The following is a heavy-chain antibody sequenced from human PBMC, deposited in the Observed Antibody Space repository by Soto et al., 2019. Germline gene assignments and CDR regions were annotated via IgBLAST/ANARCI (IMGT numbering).Heavy chain of an antibody. V-gene: IGHV4-39*01. CDR1: GGSISSSSYY. D-gene: IGHD3-10*01. J-gene: IGHJ4*02. Sequence: QLQLQESGPGLVKPSETLSLTCTVSGGSISSSSYYWGWIRQPPGKGLEWIGSIYYSGSTYYNPSLKSRVTISVDTSKNQFSLKLSSVTAADTAVYYCAGGMVRGVIGFSRPVDYWGQGTLVTVSS. CDR2: IYYSGST. CDR3: AGGMVRGVIGFSRPVDY.